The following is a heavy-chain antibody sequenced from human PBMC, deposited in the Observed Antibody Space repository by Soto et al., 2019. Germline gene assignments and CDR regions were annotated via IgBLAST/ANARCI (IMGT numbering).Heavy chain of an antibody. CDR2: IIPIFGTA. CDR1: GGTFSSYA. D-gene: IGHD3-22*01. V-gene: IGHV1-69*13. Sequence: ASVKVSCKASGGTFSSYAISCVRQAPGQGLEWMGGIIPIFGTANYAQKFQGRVTITADESTSTAYMELSSLRSEDTAVYYCARMYYYDSSGYANFQHWGQGTLVTVS. J-gene: IGHJ1*01. CDR3: ARMYYYDSSGYANFQH.